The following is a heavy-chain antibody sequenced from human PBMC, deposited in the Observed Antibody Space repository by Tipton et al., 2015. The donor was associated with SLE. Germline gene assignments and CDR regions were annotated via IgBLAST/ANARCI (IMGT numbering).Heavy chain of an antibody. CDR3: ARDRAICTRTTCYGDNWFDP. CDR1: GGSIISGDYY. D-gene: IGHD2-2*01. J-gene: IGHJ5*02. CDR2: IYTGGST. V-gene: IGHV4-61*02. Sequence: TLSLTCTVSGGSIISGDYYWTWIRQPAGKGLEWIGRIYTGGSTSYNPSLRSRVSISLDTSKNQFSLKLNSVTAADTAVYYCARDRAICTRTTCYGDNWFDPWGQGTLVTVSS.